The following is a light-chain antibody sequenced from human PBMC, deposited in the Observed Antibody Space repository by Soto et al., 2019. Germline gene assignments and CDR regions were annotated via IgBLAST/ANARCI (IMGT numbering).Light chain of an antibody. CDR2: GAS. CDR1: QSVSSN. Sequence: ERVMTQSAATLSVSPGERATLSCRASQSVSSNLAWYQQKPGQAPRLLIYGASTRATGIPARFSGSGSGTEFTLTISSLQSEDLAVYYCQQYNNWPPVTFGQGTKVDIK. CDR3: QQYNNWPPVT. J-gene: IGKJ1*01. V-gene: IGKV3-15*01.